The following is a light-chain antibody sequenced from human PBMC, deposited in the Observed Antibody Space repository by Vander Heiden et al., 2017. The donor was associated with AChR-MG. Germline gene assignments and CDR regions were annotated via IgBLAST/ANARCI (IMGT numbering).Light chain of an antibody. J-gene: IGKJ1*01. Sequence: EFVFPQPPAPLSLSPAVRATLSFRASHSVSSCFALAQHKPSQAPRPLVLDASNCASGIPAPSRCTGSGTDIALTLSILGPEAVAVYSCQRRRNAPPWTFGQGTKVEIK. CDR2: DAS. CDR1: HSVSSC. CDR3: QRRRNAPPWT. V-gene: IGKV3-11*01.